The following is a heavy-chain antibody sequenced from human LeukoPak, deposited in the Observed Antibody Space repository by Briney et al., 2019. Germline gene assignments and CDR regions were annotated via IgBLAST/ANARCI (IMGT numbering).Heavy chain of an antibody. J-gene: IGHJ4*02. CDR2: IYYSGST. CDR1: GGSISIYY. CDR3: ARHRDGYNYVDY. V-gene: IGHV4-59*08. Sequence: PSETLSLTCTVSGGSISIYYWSWIRQPQGKGLEWIGYIYYSGSTNYNPSLKSRVTISVDTSKNQFSLKLSSVTAADTAVYYCARHRDGYNYVDYWGQGTLVTVSS. D-gene: IGHD5-24*01.